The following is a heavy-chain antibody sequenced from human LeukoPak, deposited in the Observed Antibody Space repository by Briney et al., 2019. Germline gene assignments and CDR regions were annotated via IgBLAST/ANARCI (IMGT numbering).Heavy chain of an antibody. D-gene: IGHD3-16*02. CDR2: ISYDGSNE. Sequence: GGSLRLSCAASGFTFSSYGMHWVRQAPGKGLEWVAFISYDGSNENIADSVKGRFIISRDNSKNTLYLQMNSLRAEDTAVYYCAKGPAPRLGEFSYHALVDYWGQGTLVTVSS. CDR1: GFTFSSYG. J-gene: IGHJ4*02. V-gene: IGHV3-30*18. CDR3: AKGPAPRLGEFSYHALVDY.